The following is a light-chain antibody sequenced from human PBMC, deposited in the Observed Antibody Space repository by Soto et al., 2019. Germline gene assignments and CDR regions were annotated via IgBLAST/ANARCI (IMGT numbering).Light chain of an antibody. J-gene: IGKJ2*01. V-gene: IGKV4-1*01. Sequence: DIVMTQSPDSLAVSPGERATINCKSSQSVLYDSNNKNYLAWYQQKPGQPPKLLFYWASTGESGVPDRFSGSGSGTDFTLTISSLQAEDVAVYYCQQYYSTLPYTFGQGTKLETK. CDR2: WAS. CDR1: QSVLYDSNNKNY. CDR3: QQYYSTLPYT.